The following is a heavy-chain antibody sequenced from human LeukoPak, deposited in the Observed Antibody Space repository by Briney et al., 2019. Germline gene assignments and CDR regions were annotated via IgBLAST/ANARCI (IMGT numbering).Heavy chain of an antibody. J-gene: IGHJ4*02. CDR2: ISGSNSYI. Sequence: GGSLRLSCAASGFTFNSYSMNWVRQAPGKGLEWVSSISGSNSYIYYADSMKGRFTISRDNAKNSLYLQMNSLRAEDTAVYYCARGQGIAVAGTPLKYWGQGTLVTVSS. CDR1: GFTFNSYS. V-gene: IGHV3-21*04. CDR3: ARGQGIAVAGTPLKY. D-gene: IGHD6-19*01.